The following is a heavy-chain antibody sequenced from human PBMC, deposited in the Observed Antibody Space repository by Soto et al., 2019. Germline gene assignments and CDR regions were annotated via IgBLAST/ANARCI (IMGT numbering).Heavy chain of an antibody. J-gene: IGHJ6*03. V-gene: IGHV4-61*08. CDR2: IYYSGRT. CDR1: GGSFSSGGYY. Sequence: PSETLSLTCAVYGGSFSSGGYYWSWIRQHPGKGLEWIGYIYYSGRTNYNPSLKSRVTISVDTSKNQFSLKLSSVTAADTAVYYCARGDSNYYYYHYMDVWSRGTTVTVSS. CDR3: ARGDSNYYYYHYMDV. D-gene: IGHD4-4*01.